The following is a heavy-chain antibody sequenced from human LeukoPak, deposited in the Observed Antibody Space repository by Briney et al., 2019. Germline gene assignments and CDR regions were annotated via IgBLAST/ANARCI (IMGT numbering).Heavy chain of an antibody. J-gene: IGHJ3*02. D-gene: IGHD1-14*01. CDR2: INPSGGST. CDR1: GYTFSSYG. V-gene: IGHV1-46*01. Sequence: GAAVKVSCKTSGYTFSSYGISWVRQAPGQGLEWMGIINPSGGSTSYAQKIQGRVTMTRDTSTSTVYMELSSLRSEDTAVYYCARGRNKAFDIWGQGTMVTVSS. CDR3: ARGRNKAFDI.